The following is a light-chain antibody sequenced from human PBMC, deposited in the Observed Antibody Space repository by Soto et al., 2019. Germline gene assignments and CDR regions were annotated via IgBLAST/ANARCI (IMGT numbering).Light chain of an antibody. J-gene: IGKJ4*01. V-gene: IGKV3-15*01. Sequence: EVVMTQSPATLSVSPGEGATLSCRASQGIGDTLAGYQHQNGQTPRLLIYYTSTSATGGPARLSGSRAGTAFTLPINSLLAEDFAVYYYQRYNNWPLTFGGGTKVESK. CDR2: YTS. CDR1: QGIGDT. CDR3: QRYNNWPLT.